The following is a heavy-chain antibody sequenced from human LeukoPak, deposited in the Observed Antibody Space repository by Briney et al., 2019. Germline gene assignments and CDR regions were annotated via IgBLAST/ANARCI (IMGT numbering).Heavy chain of an antibody. V-gene: IGHV3-53*01. CDR3: AGTLYSGYGLGSLGAFDI. CDR1: GFTVSSNY. D-gene: IGHD5-12*01. J-gene: IGHJ3*02. CDR2: IYSGGDT. Sequence: GGSLRLSCTASGFTVSSNYMSWVRQAPGKGLEWISLIYSGGDTYYADSVKGLFTISRDNSKNTLYLQMNSLRAEDTAVYYCAGTLYSGYGLGSLGAFDIWGQGTMVTASS.